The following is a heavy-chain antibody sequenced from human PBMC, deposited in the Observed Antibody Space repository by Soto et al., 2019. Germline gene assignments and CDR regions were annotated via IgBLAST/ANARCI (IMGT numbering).Heavy chain of an antibody. CDR3: ARVYCSGGGCYGIDY. Sequence: QVQLVQSGAEVKKPGASVKVSCKASGYTFTSYYMHWVRQAPGQGLEWMGIISPSGGSTTYAQKFQGRVRMTRDTSTSTVYMELSSLRSEDTDVYYCARVYCSGGGCYGIDYWGQGTLVTVSS. CDR1: GYTFTSYY. V-gene: IGHV1-46*01. J-gene: IGHJ4*02. CDR2: ISPSGGST. D-gene: IGHD2-15*01.